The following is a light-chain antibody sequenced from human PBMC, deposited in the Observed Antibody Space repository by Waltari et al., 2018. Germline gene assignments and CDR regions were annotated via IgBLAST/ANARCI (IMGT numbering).Light chain of an antibody. CDR1: CSNLGNNF. J-gene: IGLJ3*02. CDR2: RND. CDR3: ASWDDSLNGHWV. Sequence: QSVLTQPPSASGTPGQRVTISCSGSCSNLGNNFLNWYQQVPGTAPKLLIYRNDLRPSGVPDRFSASKSGTSASLAISGLQSEDEAEYYCASWDDSLNGHWVFGGGTKVTVL. V-gene: IGLV1-44*01.